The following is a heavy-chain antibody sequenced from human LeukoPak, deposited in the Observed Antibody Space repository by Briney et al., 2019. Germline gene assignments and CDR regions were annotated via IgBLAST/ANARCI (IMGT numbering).Heavy chain of an antibody. J-gene: IGHJ5*02. Sequence: SQTLSLTCTVSGGSISSGGYYWSWIRQHPGKGLEWIGYIYYSGSTYHNPSLKSRVTISVDTSKNQFSLKLSSVTAADTAVYYCAMGRSPGWFDPWGQGTLVTVSS. CDR1: GGSISSGGYY. V-gene: IGHV4-31*03. CDR3: AMGRSPGWFDP. CDR2: IYYSGST. D-gene: IGHD1-26*01.